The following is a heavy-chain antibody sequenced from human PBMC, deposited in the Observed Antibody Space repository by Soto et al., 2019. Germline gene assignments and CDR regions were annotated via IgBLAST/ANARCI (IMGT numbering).Heavy chain of an antibody. CDR2: ISYDVINK. CDR1: GFTFSSYG. J-gene: IGHJ6*02. D-gene: IGHD1-1*01. CDR3: SKDRGWPAERYYYGMDV. V-gene: IGHV3-30*18. Sequence: QVQLVESGGGLVQPGRSLRLSCAASGFTFSSYGMHWVRQAPGKGLEWVAVISYDVINKYYADSVKGRFTISRAHSKNTLYLQINRLRSEDTAVYYCSKDRGWPAERYYYGMDVWGQGPTVTASS.